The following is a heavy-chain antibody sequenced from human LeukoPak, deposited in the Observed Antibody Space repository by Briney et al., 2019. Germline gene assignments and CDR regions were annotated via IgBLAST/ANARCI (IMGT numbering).Heavy chain of an antibody. CDR2: IYSGGST. D-gene: IGHD3-10*01. CDR1: GFTVSSNY. Sequence: GGSLRLSCAASGFTVSSNYMSWVRQAPGKGLEWVSVIYSGGSTYYADSVKGRFTISRDNSKNTLYLQMNSLRAEDTAVYYCARFYYYGPGVGSAFDVWGQGTMVTVSS. J-gene: IGHJ3*01. V-gene: IGHV3-66*01. CDR3: ARFYYYGPGVGSAFDV.